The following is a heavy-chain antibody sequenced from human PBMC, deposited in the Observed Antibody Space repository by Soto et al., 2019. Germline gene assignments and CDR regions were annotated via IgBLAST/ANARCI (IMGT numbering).Heavy chain of an antibody. V-gene: IGHV3-30-3*01. Sequence: QVQLVESGGGVVQPGRSLRLSCAASGFTFSNYAMHWVRQAPGKGLEWVAVISYDGSNKYYADSVKGRFTISRDNSKNTLYLQMNSLRAEDTAMYYCARPDLEGGSYPYYWGQRTLVTVSS. CDR3: ARPDLEGGSYPYY. CDR1: GFTFSNYA. CDR2: ISYDGSNK. J-gene: IGHJ4*02. D-gene: IGHD1-26*01.